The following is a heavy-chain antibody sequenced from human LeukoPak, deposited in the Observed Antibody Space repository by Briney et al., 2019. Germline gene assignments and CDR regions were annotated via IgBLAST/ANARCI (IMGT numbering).Heavy chain of an antibody. Sequence: ASVKVSCKASGYTFTSYGISCVRQAPGQGLEWMGRIIPIFGTANYAQKFQGRVTITTDESTSTAYMKLSSLRSEDTAVYYCARGHFDWLFPDYWGQGTLVTVSS. CDR2: IIPIFGTA. D-gene: IGHD3-9*01. CDR1: GYTFTSYG. J-gene: IGHJ4*02. V-gene: IGHV1-69*05. CDR3: ARGHFDWLFPDY.